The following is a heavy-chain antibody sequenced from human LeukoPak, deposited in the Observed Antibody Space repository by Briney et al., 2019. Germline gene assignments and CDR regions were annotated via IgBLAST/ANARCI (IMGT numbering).Heavy chain of an antibody. V-gene: IGHV3-23*01. CDR3: AKDREGLSSGYDLEYFDY. Sequence: PGGSLRLSCAASGFTFSSYAMNWVRQAPGKGLEWVSGISGSGGTTYYADSVKGRFTISRDNSKNTLFLQMNSLRAEDTAVYYCAKDREGLSSGYDLEYFDYWGQGTLVTVSS. CDR1: GFTFSSYA. D-gene: IGHD5-12*01. CDR2: ISGSGGTT. J-gene: IGHJ4*02.